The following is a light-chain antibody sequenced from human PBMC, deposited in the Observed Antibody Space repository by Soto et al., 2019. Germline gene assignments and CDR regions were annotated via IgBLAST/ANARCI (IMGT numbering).Light chain of an antibody. CDR3: LQHHNYPIT. Sequence: DIQMTQSPSSLSASVGDRVTITCRASQGIGNDLGWYQQKPGKAPKRLIYGASNLRSGVPSRFSGSGSGTEFTLTIRSLQPEDFATYYCLQHHNYPITFGQGTRLDFK. CDR2: GAS. CDR1: QGIGND. V-gene: IGKV1-17*01. J-gene: IGKJ5*01.